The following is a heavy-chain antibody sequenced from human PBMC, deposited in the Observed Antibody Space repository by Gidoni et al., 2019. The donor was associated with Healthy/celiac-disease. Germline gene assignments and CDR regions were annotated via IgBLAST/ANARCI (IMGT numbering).Heavy chain of an antibody. CDR2: IDPSDSYT. D-gene: IGHD6-13*01. CDR1: GYSFTSYW. CDR3: ARQYSSSWYDDY. Sequence: EVQLVQSGAEVKKPGESLRLSCKGSGYSFTSYWISWVRQRPGKGLEWMGRIDPSDSYTNYSPSFQGHVTISADKSISTAYLQWSSLKASDTAMYYCARQYSSSWYDDYWGQGTLVTVSS. V-gene: IGHV5-10-1*03. J-gene: IGHJ4*02.